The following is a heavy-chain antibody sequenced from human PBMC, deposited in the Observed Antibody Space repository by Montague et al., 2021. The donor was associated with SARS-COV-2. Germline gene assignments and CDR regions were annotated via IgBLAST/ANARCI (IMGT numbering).Heavy chain of an antibody. D-gene: IGHD2-21*02. CDR3: ARLAYCGADCFSGWEIFFDS. V-gene: IGHV4-34*01. J-gene: IGHJ4*02. CDR1: GGSFSGYY. CDR2: INDSGST. Sequence: SETLSLTCAVYGGSFSGYYWSWIRQPPGKGLEWIGEINDSGSTYYNPSLKSRVTISVDTSKNQFSLKLSSVTAADTAVYYCARLAYCGADCFSGWEIFFDSWGQGTLVTVSS.